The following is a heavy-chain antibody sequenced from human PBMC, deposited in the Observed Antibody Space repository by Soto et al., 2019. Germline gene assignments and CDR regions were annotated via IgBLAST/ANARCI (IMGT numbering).Heavy chain of an antibody. Sequence: GGSLRLSCAASGFTFSSYGMHWVRQAPGKGLEWVAVIWYDGSNKHYADSVKGRFTISRDNSKNTLYLQMNSLRAEDTAVYYCARKVAYYYERSGPQGYDYWGQGTLVTVSS. CDR2: IWYDGSNK. CDR1: GFTFSSYG. D-gene: IGHD3-22*01. V-gene: IGHV3-33*01. CDR3: ARKVAYYYERSGPQGYDY. J-gene: IGHJ4*02.